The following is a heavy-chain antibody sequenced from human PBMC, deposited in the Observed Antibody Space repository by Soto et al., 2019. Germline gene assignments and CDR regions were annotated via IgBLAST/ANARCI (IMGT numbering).Heavy chain of an antibody. J-gene: IGHJ3*02. CDR3: AREGYYDFWSGYYYDAFDI. Sequence: DSVKTSSKASGYTFTSYGISWVRQAPGQGLEWMGWISAYNGNTNYAQKLQGRVTMTTDTSTSTAYMELRSLRSDDTAVYYCAREGYYDFWSGYYYDAFDIWGQGTMVTVSS. CDR1: GYTFTSYG. D-gene: IGHD3-3*01. CDR2: ISAYNGNT. V-gene: IGHV1-18*01.